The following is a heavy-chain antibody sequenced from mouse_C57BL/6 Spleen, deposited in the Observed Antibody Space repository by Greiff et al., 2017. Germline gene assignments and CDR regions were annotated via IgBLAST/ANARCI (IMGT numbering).Heavy chain of an antibody. CDR1: GYTFTSYW. CDR3: AREGLTDYYFDY. CDR2: IDPSDSET. Sequence: QVQLQQPGAELVRPGSSVKLSCKASGYTFTSYWMHWVKQRPIQGLEWIGNIDPSDSETHYNQKFKDKATLTVDKSSSTAYMQLSSLTAEDSAVYYCAREGLTDYYFDYWGQGTTLTVSS. D-gene: IGHD4-1*01. V-gene: IGHV1-52*01. J-gene: IGHJ2*01.